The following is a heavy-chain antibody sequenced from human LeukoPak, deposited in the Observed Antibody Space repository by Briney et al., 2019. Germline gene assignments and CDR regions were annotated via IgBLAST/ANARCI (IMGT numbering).Heavy chain of an antibody. Sequence: ASVKVSCKASGYTFTGYYMHWVRQAPGQGLEWMGWINPNSGGTNYAQKFQGRVTMTRDMSTSTVYMELSSLRSEDTAVYYCAREKAPYYYYYYMDVWGKGTTVTVSS. CDR2: INPNSGGT. J-gene: IGHJ6*03. CDR1: GYTFTGYY. CDR3: AREKAPYYYYYYMDV. V-gene: IGHV1-2*02.